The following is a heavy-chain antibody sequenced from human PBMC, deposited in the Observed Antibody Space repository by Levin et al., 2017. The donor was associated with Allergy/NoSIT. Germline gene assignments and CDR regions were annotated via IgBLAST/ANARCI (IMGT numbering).Heavy chain of an antibody. J-gene: IGHJ4*02. Sequence: SETLSLTCTVSGASISSNDWWNWVRQPPGKGLEWIGEIHHSGIAHYKPSLKSRVSISLDKSKNQFSLRLNSVTAADTAVYYCARNGGSANVYWGQGTLVTVSA. D-gene: IGHD3-10*01. CDR2: IHHSGIA. CDR1: GASISSNDW. V-gene: IGHV4-4*02. CDR3: ARNGGSANVY.